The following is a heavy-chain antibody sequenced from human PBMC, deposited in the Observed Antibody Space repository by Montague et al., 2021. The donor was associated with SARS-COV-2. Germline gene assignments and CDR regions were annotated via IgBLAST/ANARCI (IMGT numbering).Heavy chain of an antibody. V-gene: IGHV4-34*01. J-gene: IGHJ6*02. CDR3: ARGSWHIVVVTAIRDGYYGMDV. D-gene: IGHD2-21*02. Sequence: SETLSLTCAVYGGSFSGYYWSWIRQPPGKGREWIGEINHSGSTNYNPSLKSRVTISVDTSKNQFSLKLSSVTAADTAVYYCARGSWHIVVVTAIRDGYYGMDVWGQGTTVTVSS. CDR2: INHSGST. CDR1: GGSFSGYY.